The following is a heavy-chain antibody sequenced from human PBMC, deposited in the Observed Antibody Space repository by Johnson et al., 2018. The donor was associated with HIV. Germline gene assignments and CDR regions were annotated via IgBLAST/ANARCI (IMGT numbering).Heavy chain of an antibody. CDR1: GFTVSSNY. CDR3: AKFPYTAMASDAFDI. CDR2: IYSGGST. D-gene: IGHD5-18*01. V-gene: IGHV3-53*01. J-gene: IGHJ3*02. Sequence: VQLVESGGGLIQPGGSLRLSCAAYGFTVSSNYMSWVRQAPGKGLEWVSVIYSGGSTYNADSVKGRFTITRANSKNTLYLQMNSLRAEDTAVYYCAKFPYTAMASDAFDIWGQGTMVTVSS.